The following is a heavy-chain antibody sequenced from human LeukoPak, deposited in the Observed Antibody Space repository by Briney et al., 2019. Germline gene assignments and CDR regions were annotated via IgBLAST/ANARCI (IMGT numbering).Heavy chain of an antibody. Sequence: GGSLRLSCAASGFTFSSYAMHWVRQAPGKGLEWVAVISYDGSNKYYADSVKGRFTISRDNSKNTLYLQMNSLRAEDTAVYYCARASSRYCSSTSCYGCDYWGQGTLVTVSP. V-gene: IGHV3-30*04. J-gene: IGHJ4*02. CDR2: ISYDGSNK. D-gene: IGHD2-2*01. CDR1: GFTFSSYA. CDR3: ARASSRYCSSTSCYGCDY.